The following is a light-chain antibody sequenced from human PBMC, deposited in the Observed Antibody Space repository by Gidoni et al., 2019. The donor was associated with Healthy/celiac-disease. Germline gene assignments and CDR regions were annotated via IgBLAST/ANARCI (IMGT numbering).Light chain of an antibody. Sequence: NFMLTQPHSVSESPGKTVTISCTRSSGSIASNYVQWYQQRPGSSPHTVIYEDNQRPSGVPDRFSGSIDSSSNSASLTISGLKTEDEADYYCQSYDSSIPVVFGGGTKLTVL. V-gene: IGLV6-57*01. CDR1: SGSIASNY. J-gene: IGLJ2*01. CDR2: EDN. CDR3: QSYDSSIPVV.